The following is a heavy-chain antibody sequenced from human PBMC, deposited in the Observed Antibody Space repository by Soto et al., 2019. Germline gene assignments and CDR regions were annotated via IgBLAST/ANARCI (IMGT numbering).Heavy chain of an antibody. J-gene: IGHJ6*02. CDR3: ARDHLILPAHDFFYGSDV. Sequence: RLSCEVSGFTFSMYSMSWVRQSPGKGLEWVAKIPQDGVDGHYADSVKGRFIISRDNGKNSLHLQLNNLRAEDTAVYYCARDHLILPAHDFFYGSDVWGQGATVTVSS. CDR1: GFTFSMYS. D-gene: IGHD2-21*02. CDR2: IPQDGVDG. V-gene: IGHV3-7*03.